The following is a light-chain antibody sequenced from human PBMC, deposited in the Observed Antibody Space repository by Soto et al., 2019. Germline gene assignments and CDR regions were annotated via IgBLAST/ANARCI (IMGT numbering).Light chain of an antibody. CDR2: DAS. CDR3: QQYGSSPLT. J-gene: IGKJ4*01. CDR1: QTVRNNY. Sequence: EFVLTQSPGTLSLSPGERATLSCRASQTVRNNYLAWYQQKPGQAPRLLIYDASSRATGIPDRFSGGGSGTDFTLTISRLEPEDFAVYFCQQYGSSPLTFGGGIKVEIK. V-gene: IGKV3-20*01.